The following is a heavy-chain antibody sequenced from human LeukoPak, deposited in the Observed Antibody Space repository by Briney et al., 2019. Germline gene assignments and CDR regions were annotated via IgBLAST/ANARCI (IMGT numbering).Heavy chain of an antibody. CDR1: GFTFSSYA. CDR3: AKGNGYSYGRYYFDY. Sequence: GGSLRLSCAPSGFTFSSYAMGWVRQAPGKGMEWVSAIPASGGNTYYADSVKGRVTISRDNSKNTLYLQVNSLRAEDTAVYYCAKGNGYSYGRYYFDYWGQGTLVTVSS. CDR2: IPASGGNT. J-gene: IGHJ4*02. V-gene: IGHV3-23*01. D-gene: IGHD5-18*01.